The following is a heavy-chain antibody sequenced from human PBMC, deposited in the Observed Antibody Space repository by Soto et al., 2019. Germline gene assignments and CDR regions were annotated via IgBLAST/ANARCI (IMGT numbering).Heavy chain of an antibody. CDR2: ISAYNANA. Sequence: QIQLLQSGAEVKKPGASVKVTCKASGYTFRNFGIRWVRQAPGQGLEWMGWISAYNANANYAQKFQGRLTMTADTATSTAYMELRSLRSADTAVYYCAIENSYFDYWGQGTLVTVSS. CDR3: AIENSYFDY. CDR1: GYTFRNFG. V-gene: IGHV1-18*01. J-gene: IGHJ4*02.